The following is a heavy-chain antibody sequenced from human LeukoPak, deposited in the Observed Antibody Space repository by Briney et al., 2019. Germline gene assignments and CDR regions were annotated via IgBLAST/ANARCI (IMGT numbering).Heavy chain of an antibody. CDR3: ARRGYYDSSGYYRAFDV. V-gene: IGHV1-69*13. J-gene: IGHJ3*01. CDR1: GGTFSSYA. CDR2: IIPIFGTA. D-gene: IGHD3-22*01. Sequence: VASVKVSCKASGGTFSSYAISWVRQAPGQGLEWMGGIIPIFGTANYAQKFQGRVTITADESTSTAYMELSSLRSEDTAVYYCARRGYYDSSGYYRAFDVCGQGTIDSLSS.